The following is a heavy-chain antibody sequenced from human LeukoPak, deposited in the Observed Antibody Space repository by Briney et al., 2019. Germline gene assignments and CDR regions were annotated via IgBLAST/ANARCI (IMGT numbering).Heavy chain of an antibody. D-gene: IGHD3-22*01. V-gene: IGHV1-69*05. J-gene: IGHJ4*02. CDR1: GGTFSSYA. CDR3: ARESYSSGYSIDY. Sequence: ASVKVSCKASGGTFSSYAISWVRQAPGQGLEWMGGIIHIFGTANYAQKFQGRVTITTDESTSTAYMELSSLRSEDTAVYYCARESYSSGYSIDYWGQGTLVTVSS. CDR2: IIHIFGTA.